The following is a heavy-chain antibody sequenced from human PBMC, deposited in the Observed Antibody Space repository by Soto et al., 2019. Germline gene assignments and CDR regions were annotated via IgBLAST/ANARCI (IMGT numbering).Heavy chain of an antibody. Sequence: QVQLVQSGAEVKKPGSSVKVSCKASGGTFSNYPISWVRQAPGQGLEWMGGIIPIFGTTNYAQKFQGRVTITADEPTSTAYMELSSLRSEDTAVFYCARGNHRWLQLWYFDLWGRGTLVPVSS. V-gene: IGHV1-69*12. D-gene: IGHD5-12*01. CDR3: ARGNHRWLQLWYFDL. J-gene: IGHJ2*01. CDR2: IIPIFGTT. CDR1: GGTFSNYP.